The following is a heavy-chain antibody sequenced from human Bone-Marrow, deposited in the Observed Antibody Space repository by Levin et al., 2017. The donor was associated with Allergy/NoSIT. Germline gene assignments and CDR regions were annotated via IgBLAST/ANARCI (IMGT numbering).Heavy chain of an antibody. CDR1: GGSIGRYY. D-gene: IGHD3-16*01. CDR3: AREHYDHIWGTFRYFDS. Sequence: PSETLSLTCTISGGSIGRYYWSWLRQPPGKGLEWIGYVFDYGKTDYNPSLESRVTISLDTSKMQFSLRLTSVTAADSADYYCAREHYDHIWGTFRYFDSWGQGSLVTVS. CDR2: VFDYGKT. V-gene: IGHV4-59*01. J-gene: IGHJ4*01.